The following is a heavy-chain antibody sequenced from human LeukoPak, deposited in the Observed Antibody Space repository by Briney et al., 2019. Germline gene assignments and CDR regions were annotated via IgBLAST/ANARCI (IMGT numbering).Heavy chain of an antibody. CDR3: ARGVPYYDSSGYSYYYYYYMDV. CDR1: GGSISSGSYY. D-gene: IGHD3-22*01. J-gene: IGHJ6*03. V-gene: IGHV4-61*02. Sequence: SQTLSLTCTVSGGSISSGSYYWSWIRQPAGKGLEWIGRIYTSGSTNYNPSLKSRVTISVDTSKNQFSLKLSSATAADTAVYYCARGVPYYDSSGYSYYYYYYMDVWGKGTTVTVSS. CDR2: IYTSGST.